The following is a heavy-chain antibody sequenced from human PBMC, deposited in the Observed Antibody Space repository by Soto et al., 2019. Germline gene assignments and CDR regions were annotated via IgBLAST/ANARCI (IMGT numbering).Heavy chain of an antibody. D-gene: IGHD1-7*01. CDR2: FDPEDGET. J-gene: IGHJ5*02. CDR1: GYTLTELS. V-gene: IGHV1-24*01. Sequence: GASVKVSCKVSGYTLTELSMHWVRQAPGKGLEWMGGFDPEDGETIYAQKFQGRVTMTEDTSTDTAYMELSSLRSEDTAVYYCATGLELPQRNSWFDPWGQGTLVTVSS. CDR3: ATGLELPQRNSWFDP.